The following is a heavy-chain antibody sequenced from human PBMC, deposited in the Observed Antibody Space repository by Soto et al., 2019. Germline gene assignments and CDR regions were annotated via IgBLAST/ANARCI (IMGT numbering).Heavy chain of an antibody. D-gene: IGHD6-19*01. CDR2: INAGNGNT. V-gene: IGHV1-3*05. CDR3: ARAVSVPADFDY. J-gene: IGHJ4*02. CDR1: GYTFTGYA. Sequence: QVQVVQSGAEEKKPGASVKVSCTASGYTFTGYAIHWVRQDPGQRLEWMGWINAGNGNTKYSQKFQGRVTITRDTSASTAYMELSSLRSEDTAVYYCARAVSVPADFDYWGQGTLVTVSS.